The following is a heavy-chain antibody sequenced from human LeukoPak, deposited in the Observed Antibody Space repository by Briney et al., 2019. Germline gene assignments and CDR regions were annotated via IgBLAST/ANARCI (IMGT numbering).Heavy chain of an antibody. CDR3: VAWYNWFDP. J-gene: IGHJ5*02. V-gene: IGHV4-61*02. CDR1: GGSISSGSYY. D-gene: IGHD2-15*01. Sequence: SQTLSLTCTVSGGSISSGSYYWSWIRQPAGEGLEWIGRIYTSGSTNYNPSLKSRVTISVDTSKNQFSLKLSSVTAADTAVYYCVAWYNWFDPWGQGTLVTVSS. CDR2: IYTSGST.